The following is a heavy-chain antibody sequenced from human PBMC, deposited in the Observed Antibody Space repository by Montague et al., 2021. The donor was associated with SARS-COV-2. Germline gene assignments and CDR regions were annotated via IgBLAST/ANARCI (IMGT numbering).Heavy chain of an antibody. CDR1: GFSLSTSGMC. J-gene: IGHJ4*02. Sequence: PALVKPTQTLTLTCTFSGFSLSTSGMCVSWIRQPPGKALEWLARIDWDDVKYYSTSLNTRLTISKDTSKNQVVLTMTNMDPVDTATYYCARIHIAAAGTGLDYWGQGTLVTVSS. V-gene: IGHV2-70*11. D-gene: IGHD6-13*01. CDR2: IDWDDVK. CDR3: ARIHIAAAGTGLDY.